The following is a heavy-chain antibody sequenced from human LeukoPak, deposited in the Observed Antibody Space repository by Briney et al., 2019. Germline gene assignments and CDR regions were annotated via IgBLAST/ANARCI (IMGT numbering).Heavy chain of an antibody. Sequence: SETLSLTCTVSGVSISRGVYYWSWIRQPAGKGPEWIGRLYTSGTPNYNPSLQDRLHISLDTSKNQIYLRLSSVTAADTAVYFCARIYYDISTGYYVDVWGIGTTVTISS. V-gene: IGHV4-61*02. D-gene: IGHD3-9*01. CDR1: GVSISRGVYY. CDR3: ARIYYDISTGYYVDV. CDR2: LYTSGTP. J-gene: IGHJ6*04.